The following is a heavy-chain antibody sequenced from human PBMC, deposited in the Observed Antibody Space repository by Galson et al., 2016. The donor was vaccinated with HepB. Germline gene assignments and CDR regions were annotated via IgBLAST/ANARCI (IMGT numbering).Heavy chain of an antibody. CDR1: GYTFSNHW. V-gene: IGHV5-51*01. J-gene: IGHJ4*02. D-gene: IGHD6-13*01. CDR2: IYPGDSDT. CDR3: ARQLSLSAAGRGFEY. Sequence: QSGADVKKPGESLKISCKGSGYTFSNHWIGWVRQMPGKGLEWMGIIYPGDSDTRISPSFQGQVTISVDKSISTAYLQWSSLKASDTAMYFCARQLSLSAAGRGFEYWGQGTLVTVFS.